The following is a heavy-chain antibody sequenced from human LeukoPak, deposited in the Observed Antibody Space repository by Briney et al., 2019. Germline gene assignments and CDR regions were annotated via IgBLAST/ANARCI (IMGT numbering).Heavy chain of an antibody. J-gene: IGHJ4*02. D-gene: IGHD2-2*01. CDR2: ISAYNGNT. Sequence: ASVKVSCKASGYTFTSYSISWVRQAPGQGLEWMGWISAYNGNTNYAQKLQGRVTMTTDTSTSTAYMELRSLRSDDTAVYYCARDDLGYCSSTSCFAGYWGQGTLVTVSS. CDR1: GYTFTSYS. CDR3: ARDDLGYCSSTSCFAGY. V-gene: IGHV1-18*01.